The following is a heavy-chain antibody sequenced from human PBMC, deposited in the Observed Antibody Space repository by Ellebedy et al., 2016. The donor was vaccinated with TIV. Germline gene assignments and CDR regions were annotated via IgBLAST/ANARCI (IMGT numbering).Heavy chain of an antibody. CDR2: IKQDGSER. J-gene: IGHJ4*02. Sequence: GGSLRLSCTASGFTLNNYWMTWVRQAPGKGLEWVANIKQDGSERYYVDSVKGRFAISRDNAKNSLYLQMNSLGDEDTAVYYCARDQWLGRAYYFDYWGQGTLVTASS. CDR1: GFTLNNYW. D-gene: IGHD6-19*01. V-gene: IGHV3-7*01. CDR3: ARDQWLGRAYYFDY.